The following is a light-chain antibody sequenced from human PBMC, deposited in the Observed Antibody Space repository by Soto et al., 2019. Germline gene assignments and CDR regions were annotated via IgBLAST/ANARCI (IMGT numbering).Light chain of an antibody. Sequence: EVVLTQSPATLSLSPGERATLSCRASQSIRTSLAWYQQKPGQAPRLVIFDASNRANGVPARFSGSGSGADFTLTISSLEPEDFAVYYCQQRSNWPSITFGQGTRLEI. CDR3: QQRSNWPSIT. CDR2: DAS. CDR1: QSIRTS. J-gene: IGKJ5*01. V-gene: IGKV3-11*01.